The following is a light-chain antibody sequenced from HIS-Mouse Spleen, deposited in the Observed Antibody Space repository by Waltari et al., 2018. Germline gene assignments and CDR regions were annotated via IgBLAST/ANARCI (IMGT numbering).Light chain of an antibody. CDR1: ALPKKY. J-gene: IGLJ2*01. CDR2: EDS. CDR3: YSTDSSGNHRV. Sequence: SYELTQPPPGSVSPEQTARITGSGDALPKKYAYWYQQKSGQAPVLVIDEDSKRPSGIPERFYSSSSGTMATLTISGAQVEDEADYYCYSTDSSGNHRVFGGGTKLTVL. V-gene: IGLV3-10*01.